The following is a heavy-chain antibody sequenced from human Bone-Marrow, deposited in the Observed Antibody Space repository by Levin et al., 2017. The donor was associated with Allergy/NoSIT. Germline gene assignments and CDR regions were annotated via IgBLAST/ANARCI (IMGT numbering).Heavy chain of an antibody. CDR1: GFTFDNSA. CDR3: AKGPGMATIKGFIDY. Sequence: GGSLRLSCAASGFTFDNSAMHWVRQAPGKGLEWVSGISWNSGSIYYADSVKGRFTISRDNAKNSLFLQMNSLRAEDTALYYCAKGPGMATIKGFIDYWGQGTVVTVSS. V-gene: IGHV3-9*01. J-gene: IGHJ4*02. CDR2: ISWNSGSI. D-gene: IGHD5-24*01.